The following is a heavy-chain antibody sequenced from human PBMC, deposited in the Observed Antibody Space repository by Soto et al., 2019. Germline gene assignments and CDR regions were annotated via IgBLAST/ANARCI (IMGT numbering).Heavy chain of an antibody. CDR3: GRGSSRWDY. D-gene: IGHD6-13*01. V-gene: IGHV4-4*07. J-gene: IGHJ4*02. CDR1: GVSFSSFD. CDR2: IYSGGGN. Sequence: SGTLSLTCTASGVSFSSFDWSWIWQPAGKGLAWIGCIYSGGGNNYNPSLKSRVTMSVDTSKNQLSLRLSSVPAADKTVYYCGRGSSRWDYWGQGTLVTVSS.